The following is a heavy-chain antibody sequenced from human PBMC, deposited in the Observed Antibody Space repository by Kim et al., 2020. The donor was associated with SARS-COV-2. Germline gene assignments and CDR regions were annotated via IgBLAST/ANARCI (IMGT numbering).Heavy chain of an antibody. Sequence: GGSLRLSCAASGFTFGNFAMSWVRQAPGMGLVWVSAISGSGETTYYANSVKGRFTITRDNSKNTLYLQMDNLRVEDTAVYYCAKGEGSSWYNDYFDYWG. CDR2: ISGSGETT. CDR1: GFTFGNFA. D-gene: IGHD6-13*01. CDR3: AKGEGSSWYNDYFDY. V-gene: IGHV3-23*01. J-gene: IGHJ4*01.